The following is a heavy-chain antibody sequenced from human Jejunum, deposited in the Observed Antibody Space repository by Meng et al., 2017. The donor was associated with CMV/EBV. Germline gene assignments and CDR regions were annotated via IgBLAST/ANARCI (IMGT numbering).Heavy chain of an antibody. V-gene: IGHV1-69*01. J-gene: IGHJ5*02. CDR3: ARDYNSLAVADANWFDP. CDR2: IIAVLKTP. Sequence: QVQLVQSGTEVKKPGSSVKVSCKSSGGVFNNYALNWVRQAPGQGLEWMGGIIAVLKTPTYAQKFRGRLTITADESTGTTYMDLTSLTSEDTAVYYCARDYNSLAVADANWFDPWGQGTLVTVSS. CDR1: GGVFNNYA. D-gene: IGHD6-19*01.